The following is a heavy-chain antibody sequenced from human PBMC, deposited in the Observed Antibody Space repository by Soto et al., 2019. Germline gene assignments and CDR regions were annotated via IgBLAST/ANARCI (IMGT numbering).Heavy chain of an antibody. CDR1: GFTFTSSA. Sequence: SVKVSCKASGFTFTSSAMQWVRQARGQSLEWMGWIVVGSGNTNYAQKFQGRVTITRDTSASTAYMELSSLRSEDTAVYYCARDLGGWPDYWGQGTLVTVSS. CDR2: IVVGSGNT. J-gene: IGHJ4*02. D-gene: IGHD2-15*01. CDR3: ARDLGGWPDY. V-gene: IGHV1-58*02.